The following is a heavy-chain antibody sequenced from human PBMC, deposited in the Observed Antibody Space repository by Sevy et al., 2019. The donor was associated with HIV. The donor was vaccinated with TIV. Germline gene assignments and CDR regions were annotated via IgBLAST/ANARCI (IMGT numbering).Heavy chain of an antibody. D-gene: IGHD2-21*01. V-gene: IGHV3-48*03. CDR3: ARDLPPSATVVPHFDC. Sequence: GGSLRLSCVASGFIFSSYEMNWVRQAPGKGLEWVSYISNSGDTISYSDSVRGRFTISRANARNSLYLQMNSLRAEDTAVYYCARDLPPSATVVPHFDCWGQGNLVTVSS. J-gene: IGHJ4*02. CDR2: ISNSGDTI. CDR1: GFIFSSYE.